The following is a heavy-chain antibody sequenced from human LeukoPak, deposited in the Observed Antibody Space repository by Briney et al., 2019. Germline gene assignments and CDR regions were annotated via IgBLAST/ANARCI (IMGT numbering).Heavy chain of an antibody. D-gene: IGHD6-19*01. V-gene: IGHV4-39*01. CDR2: TYYSGST. J-gene: IGHJ4*02. CDR3: ASSPRYSSGWSAERGYYFDY. CDR1: GGSISSSSYY. Sequence: SETLSLTCTVSGGSISSSSYYWGWIRQPPGKGLEWIGSTYYSGSTYYNPSLKSRVTISVDTSKNQFSLKLSSVTAADTAVYYCASSPRYSSGWSAERGYYFDYWGQGTLVTVSS.